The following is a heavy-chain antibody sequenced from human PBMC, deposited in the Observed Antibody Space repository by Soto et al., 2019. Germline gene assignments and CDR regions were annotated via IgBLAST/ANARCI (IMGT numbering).Heavy chain of an antibody. Sequence: PSETMSLTYAVDGGSISGYYWTWISQPPGTGLEWIGEINHSGSTNYNPSLKSRVTISVDTSKNQFSLKLTSVTAADTAVYYCARDKITGLFDYWGQGTLVTVSS. CDR2: INHSGST. CDR1: GGSISGYY. CDR3: ARDKITGLFDY. J-gene: IGHJ4*02. D-gene: IGHD2-8*02. V-gene: IGHV4-34*01.